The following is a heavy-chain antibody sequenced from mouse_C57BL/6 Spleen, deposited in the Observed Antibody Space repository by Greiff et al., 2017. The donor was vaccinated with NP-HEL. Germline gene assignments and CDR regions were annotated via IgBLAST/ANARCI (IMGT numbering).Heavy chain of an antibody. CDR2: INPNNGGT. J-gene: IGHJ3*01. D-gene: IGHD6-5*01. CDR1: GYTFTDYY. V-gene: IGHV1-26*01. Sequence: EVQLQQSGPELVKPGASVKISCKASGYTFTDYYMNWVKQSHGKSLEWIGDINPNNGGTSYNQKFKGKATLTVDKSSSTAYMELRSLTSEDSAVYYCARGLFAYWGQVTLVTVSA. CDR3: ARGLFAY.